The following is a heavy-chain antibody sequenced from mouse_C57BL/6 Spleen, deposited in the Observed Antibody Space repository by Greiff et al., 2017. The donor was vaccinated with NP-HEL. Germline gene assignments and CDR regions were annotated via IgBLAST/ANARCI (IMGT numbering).Heavy chain of an antibody. CDR2: IWSGGST. J-gene: IGHJ3*01. Sequence: VQLQQSGPGLVQPSQSLSITCTVSGFSLTSYGVHWVRQSPGKGLEWLGVIWSGGSTDYNAAFISRLSISKDNSKSQVFFKMNSLQADDTAIYYCARKEGYDYDWFAYWGQGTLVTVSA. V-gene: IGHV2-2*01. CDR3: ARKEGYDYDWFAY. CDR1: GFSLTSYG. D-gene: IGHD2-4*01.